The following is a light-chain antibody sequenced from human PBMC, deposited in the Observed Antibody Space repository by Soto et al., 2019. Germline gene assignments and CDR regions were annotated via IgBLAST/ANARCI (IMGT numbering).Light chain of an antibody. CDR2: GAS. CDR3: QHYGYFPWT. CDR1: QSGSSSY. J-gene: IGKJ1*01. Sequence: IVLTQSPGTLSLSPGERATLSCRASQSGSSSYLAWYQQKAGLAPRLLIYGASTRATGIPDRFSGSGSGTDFTLTISRLEPEDIAVYFCQHYGYFPWTFGQGTKVEIK. V-gene: IGKV3-20*01.